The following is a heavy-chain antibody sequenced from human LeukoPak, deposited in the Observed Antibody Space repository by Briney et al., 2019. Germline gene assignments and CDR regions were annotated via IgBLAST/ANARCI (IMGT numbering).Heavy chain of an antibody. V-gene: IGHV4-34*01. CDR1: GGSFSGYY. Sequence: SETLSLTCAVYGGSFSGYYWSWIRQPLGKGLEWIGEINHSENTDYNPSLKSRVTISVDTSKNQLSLKLSSVTAADTAVYYCARVYCGGGPCYDSRGWFDPWGQGTLVTVSS. D-gene: IGHD2-21*01. CDR2: INHSENT. CDR3: ARVYCGGGPCYDSRGWFDP. J-gene: IGHJ5*02.